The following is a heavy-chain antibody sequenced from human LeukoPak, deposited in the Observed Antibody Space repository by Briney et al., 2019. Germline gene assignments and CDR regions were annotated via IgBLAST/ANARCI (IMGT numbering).Heavy chain of an antibody. CDR3: AREVVLSGTSVFDY. CDR1: GFTFNIYW. J-gene: IGHJ4*02. Sequence: GGPLRLSCAASGFTFNIYWIHWVRRAPAKGLIWVSRINSDGSSTIYADSVTGRFTISRDNAENTVYLQMNSLRAEDTALYYCAREVVLSGTSVFDYWGQGTLVTVSS. D-gene: IGHD2-8*02. V-gene: IGHV3-74*01. CDR2: INSDGSST.